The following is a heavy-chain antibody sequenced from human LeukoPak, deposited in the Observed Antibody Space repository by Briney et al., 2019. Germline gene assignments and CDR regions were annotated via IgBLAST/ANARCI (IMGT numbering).Heavy chain of an antibody. CDR2: ISGDGSST. D-gene: IGHD3-3*01. J-gene: IGHJ6*04. V-gene: IGHV3-43*02. CDR3: ANSDDSWSSNYGRMDV. Sequence: GGSLRLSCLASGFTFDDYVMHWLRQGPGRGLEWVSLISGDGSSTFYADSVKGRFTISRDNSKNSLYLQMNSLRTEDTALYYCANSDDSWSSNYGRMDVWGKGTTVTVSS. CDR1: GFTFDDYV.